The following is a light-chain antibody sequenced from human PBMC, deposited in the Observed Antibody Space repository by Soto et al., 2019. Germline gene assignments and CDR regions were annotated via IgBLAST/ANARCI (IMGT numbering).Light chain of an antibody. Sequence: EIVLTQSPGTLSLSPGERATLSCSASQSVSSSYLAWYQQKPGQPPRLLISDASSRATGIPDRFSGSGSGTDFTLTISSLEPEDFAVYYCQQYGRSPPSWTFGQGTKVEIK. CDR3: QQYGRSPPSWT. V-gene: IGKV3-20*01. J-gene: IGKJ1*01. CDR1: QSVSSSY. CDR2: DAS.